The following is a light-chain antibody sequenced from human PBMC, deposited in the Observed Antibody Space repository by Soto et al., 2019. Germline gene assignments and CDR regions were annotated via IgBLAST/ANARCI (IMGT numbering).Light chain of an antibody. CDR2: EVS. J-gene: IGLJ2*01. Sequence: ALTQPPSASGSPGQSVTISCTGTSSDVGGYSYVSWYQQHPGKAPKLMIYEVSKRPSGVPDRFSGSKSGNTASLTVSGLQAEDEADYYCSSYARNRDVLFGGGTKVTVL. CDR1: SSDVGGYSY. CDR3: SSYARNRDVL. V-gene: IGLV2-8*01.